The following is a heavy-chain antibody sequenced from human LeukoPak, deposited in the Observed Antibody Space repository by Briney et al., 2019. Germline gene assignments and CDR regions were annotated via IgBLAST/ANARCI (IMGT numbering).Heavy chain of an antibody. J-gene: IGHJ4*02. D-gene: IGHD6-19*01. V-gene: IGHV5-51*01. Sequence: GESLKISCKGSGYSFTSYWSGWVRQLPGKGLEWMGIIYPGDSDTRYSPSFQGQVTISADKSISTAHLQWSSLKASDTAMYYCARQISSSGHFDYWGQGTLVTVSS. CDR3: ARQISSSGHFDY. CDR1: GYSFTSYW. CDR2: IYPGDSDT.